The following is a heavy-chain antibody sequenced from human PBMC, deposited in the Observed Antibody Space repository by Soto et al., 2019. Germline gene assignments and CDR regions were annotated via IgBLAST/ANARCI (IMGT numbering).Heavy chain of an antibody. D-gene: IGHD3-10*01. CDR2: ISSSGLTT. V-gene: IGHV3-48*03. CDR1: GLNFRMYE. Sequence: GGSLRLSCQASGLNFRMYEKHWVRKAPGKGLEWVSYISSSGLTTYYADFAEGRFTISRDNAKDSLYLHLNSLRVGDTAVYYCARYGTRGDWWGLGTQVTVYS. CDR3: ARYGTRGDW. J-gene: IGHJ5*01.